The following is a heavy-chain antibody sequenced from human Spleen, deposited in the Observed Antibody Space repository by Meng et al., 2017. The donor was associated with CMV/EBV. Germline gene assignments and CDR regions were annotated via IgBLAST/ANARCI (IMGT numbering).Heavy chain of an antibody. V-gene: IGHV3-30*04. CDR1: GFTFNYYA. J-gene: IGHJ5*02. D-gene: IGHD1/OR15-1a*01. Sequence: GESLKISCTDSGFTFNYYAMYWVRQAPGKGLEWVAVISYDGTNKYYADSMKGRFTISRDNSKNTLYLQMDSLRAEDTAVYYCATYPTKLEQDENWFDPWGQGTLVTVSS. CDR2: ISYDGTNK. CDR3: ATYPTKLEQDENWFDP.